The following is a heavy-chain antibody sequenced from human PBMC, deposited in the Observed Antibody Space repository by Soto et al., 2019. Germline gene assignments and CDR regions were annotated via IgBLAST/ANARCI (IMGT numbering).Heavy chain of an antibody. CDR2: ISDSGGSA. CDR1: GFTFSRYA. V-gene: IGHV3-23*01. D-gene: IGHD3-22*01. Sequence: GGSLRLSCEASGFTFSRYAMSWVRQAPGKGLEWVSDISDSGGSAHYADSVKGRFTISRDNAKNTLYLQMNSLRAEDTAVYYCAKLFSSGTYRHWGQGTMVTVSS. J-gene: IGHJ4*02. CDR3: AKLFSSGTYRH.